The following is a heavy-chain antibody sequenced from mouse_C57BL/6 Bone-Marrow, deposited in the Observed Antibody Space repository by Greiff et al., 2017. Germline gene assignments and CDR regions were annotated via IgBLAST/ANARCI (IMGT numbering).Heavy chain of an antibody. CDR2: ISGGGGNT. Sequence: EVMLVESGGGLVKPGGSLKLSCAASGFTFSSYTMSWVRQTPEKRLEWVATISGGGGNTYYPDSVKGRVTISRDNAKNTLYLQMSSLRSEDTALYYCARGDYYAMDYWGQGTSVTVSS. V-gene: IGHV5-9*01. CDR3: ARGDYYAMDY. CDR1: GFTFSSYT. J-gene: IGHJ4*01.